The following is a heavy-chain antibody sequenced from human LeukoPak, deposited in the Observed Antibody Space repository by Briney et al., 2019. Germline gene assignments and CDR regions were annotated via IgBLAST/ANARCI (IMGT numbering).Heavy chain of an antibody. Sequence: GRSLRLSCAASGFTFGDYAMHWVRQAPGKGLEWVSSISWNSGTIGYADSVKGRFTISRDNAKNSLYLQMNSLRAEDTAVYYCARVGGPRGYYYGMDVWGQGTTVTVSS. V-gene: IGHV3-9*01. CDR2: ISWNSGTI. CDR1: GFTFGDYA. J-gene: IGHJ6*02. D-gene: IGHD2-15*01. CDR3: ARVGGPRGYYYGMDV.